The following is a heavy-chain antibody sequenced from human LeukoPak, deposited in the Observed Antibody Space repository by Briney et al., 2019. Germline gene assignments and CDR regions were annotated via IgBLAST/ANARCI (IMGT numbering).Heavy chain of an antibody. J-gene: IGHJ5*02. CDR1: GYTLTELS. V-gene: IGHV1-24*01. D-gene: IGHD5-18*01. CDR2: FDPEDGET. Sequence: ASVKVSCKVSGYTLTELSMHCVRQAPGKGVEWVGGFDPEDGETIYAQKFQCRVTMTEDTSTDTAYMELSSLRSEDTAVYYCSTELDSYGYSWFDPWGQGTLVTVSS. CDR3: STELDSYGYSWFDP.